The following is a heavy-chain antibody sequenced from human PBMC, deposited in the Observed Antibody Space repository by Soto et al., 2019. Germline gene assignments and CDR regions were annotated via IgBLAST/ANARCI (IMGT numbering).Heavy chain of an antibody. CDR1: GGSISSSSYY. V-gene: IGHV4-39*01. CDR3: ARPQGQLGASNWFDP. J-gene: IGHJ5*02. CDR2: IYYSGST. Sequence: QLQLQESGPGLVKPSETLSLTCTVSGGSISSSSYYWGWIRQPPGKGLEWIGSIYYSGSTYYNPSLKRRVTISVDTSKNQVSLKLSSVTAADTAVYYCARPQGQLGASNWFDPWGQGTLVTVSS. D-gene: IGHD6-6*01.